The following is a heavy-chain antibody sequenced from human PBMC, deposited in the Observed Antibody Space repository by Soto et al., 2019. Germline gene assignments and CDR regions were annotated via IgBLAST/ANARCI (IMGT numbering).Heavy chain of an antibody. V-gene: IGHV3-30*03. CDR2: ISYDGGLQ. CDR1: GFTFTSYG. CDR3: VSDRGYGHASVPYS. Sequence: QAHLVESGGGVVQPGRSLRLSCAASGFTFTSYGMHWVRQASGTRLEWVAVISYDGGLQHYADSVKGRFTISRDNSKNMVLLQMNSLRAEDTAVYYCVSDRGYGHASVPYSWGQGTLVSLSS. J-gene: IGHJ4*02. D-gene: IGHD5-18*01.